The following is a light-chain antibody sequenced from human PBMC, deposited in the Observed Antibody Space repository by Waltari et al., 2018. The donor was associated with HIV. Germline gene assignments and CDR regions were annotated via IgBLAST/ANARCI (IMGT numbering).Light chain of an antibody. J-gene: IGLJ1*01. CDR3: SSYTSSSTQV. CDR1: SSYVGGYNY. Sequence: QSALTQPASVSGSPGQSITISCTRTSSYVGGYNYVFWYQQHPGKAPKLMIYEVTNRPSGVSNRFSGSKSGNTASLTISGLQAEDEADYYCSSYTSSSTQVFGTGTKVTVL. CDR2: EVT. V-gene: IGLV2-14*01.